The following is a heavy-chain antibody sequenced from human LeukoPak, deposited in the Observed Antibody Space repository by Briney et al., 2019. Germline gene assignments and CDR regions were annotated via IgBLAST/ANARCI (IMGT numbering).Heavy chain of an antibody. D-gene: IGHD3-3*01. CDR3: AMGGSSYYPGY. J-gene: IGHJ4*02. Sequence: SETLSLTCTVSGGSIFNYYWSWIRQPPGKGLEWIGYIYHTGSTNYNPSLKSRVTISVDTSKSQFSLQLSSLTAAGTAVYFCAMGGSSYYPGYWGLGTLVTVSS. CDR2: IYHTGST. V-gene: IGHV4-59*08. CDR1: GGSIFNYY.